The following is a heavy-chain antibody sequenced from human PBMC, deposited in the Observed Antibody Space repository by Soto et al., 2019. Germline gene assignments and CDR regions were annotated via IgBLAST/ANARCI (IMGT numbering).Heavy chain of an antibody. CDR2: INTYKGNT. J-gene: IGHJ6*02. Sequence: QVQLVQSGAEVKNPGASVKVSCKASGYTFTRYGIGWARQAPGQGLEWMGWINTYKGNTNYEQNVQGRVTLTTDTSTSTAYMELRSLRSNDTAIYYCAMVDVYVTPNPQDVWGQGTTVIVSS. D-gene: IGHD3-16*01. CDR3: AMVDVYVTPNPQDV. CDR1: GYTFTRYG. V-gene: IGHV1-18*01.